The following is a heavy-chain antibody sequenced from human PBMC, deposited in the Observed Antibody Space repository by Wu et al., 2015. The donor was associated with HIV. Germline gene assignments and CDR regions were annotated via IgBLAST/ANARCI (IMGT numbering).Heavy chain of an antibody. Sequence: QVQLVQSGAEVKKPGSSVKVSCKASGGTFSSYAISWVRQAPGQGLEWMGGIIPIFGTANYAQKFQGRVTITADESTSTAYMELSSLRSEDTAVYYCARSIKGCSSTSCDYYYMDVVGQRANGHRLL. V-gene: IGHV1-69*12. D-gene: IGHD2-2*01. CDR2: IIPIFGTA. CDR3: ARSIKGCSSTSCDYYYMDV. J-gene: IGHJ6*03. CDR1: GGTFSSYA.